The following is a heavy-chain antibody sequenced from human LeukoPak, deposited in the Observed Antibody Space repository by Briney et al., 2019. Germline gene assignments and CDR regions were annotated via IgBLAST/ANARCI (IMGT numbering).Heavy chain of an antibody. CDR3: AGDSEDGDGYLRVDYFDY. J-gene: IGHJ4*02. Sequence: GGSLRLSCAASGFTFSSYWMSWVRQAPGKGLEWVANIKHDGSEKYYVDSVKGRFTISRDNAKNSLYLQMNSLRATDTAVYYCAGDSEDGDGYLRVDYFDYWGQGTLVSVCS. V-gene: IGHV3-7*01. D-gene: IGHD5-24*01. CDR1: GFTFSSYW. CDR2: IKHDGSEK.